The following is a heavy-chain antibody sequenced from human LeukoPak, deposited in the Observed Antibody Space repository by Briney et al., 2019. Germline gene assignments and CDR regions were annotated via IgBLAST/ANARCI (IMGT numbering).Heavy chain of an antibody. D-gene: IGHD5-24*01. CDR3: ARAGGDGYNPNTY. V-gene: IGHV3-21*01. CDR2: ISSSSSYI. CDR1: GFTFSSYS. J-gene: IGHJ4*02. Sequence: PGGSLRLSCAASGFTFSSYSMNWVRQAPGKGLEWVSSISSSSSYIYYADSVKGRFTISRDNAKNSLYLQMNSLRAEDTAVYYCARAGGDGYNPNTYWGQGTLVTVS.